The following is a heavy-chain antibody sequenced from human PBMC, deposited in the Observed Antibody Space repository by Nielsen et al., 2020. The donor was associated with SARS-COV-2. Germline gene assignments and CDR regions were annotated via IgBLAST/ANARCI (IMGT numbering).Heavy chain of an antibody. CDR2: IYYSGST. V-gene: IGHV4-61*01. CDR1: GGSVSSGSYY. D-gene: IGHD2-2*01. CDR3: ATPGECSSTSCYVARY. Sequence: SETLSLTCTVSGGSVSSGSYYWSWIRQPPGKGLEWIGYIYYSGSTNYNPSLKSRVTISVDTSKNQFSLKLSSVTAADTAVYYCATPGECSSTSCYVARYWGQGTLVTVSS. J-gene: IGHJ4*02.